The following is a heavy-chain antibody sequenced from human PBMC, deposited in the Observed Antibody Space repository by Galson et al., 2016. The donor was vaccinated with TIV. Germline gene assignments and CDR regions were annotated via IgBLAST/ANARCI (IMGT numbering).Heavy chain of an antibody. V-gene: IGHV3-30*03. CDR2: ISYDGSDK. Sequence: SLRLSCAASGFTFSSYGLHWVRQAPGKGLEWVAFISYDGSDKIYAEALKGRFTISRDKSKNTLYLQMNSLRAEDTALYYCARVDKSYHMDVWGKGTTVTVSS. CDR1: GFTFSSYG. J-gene: IGHJ6*03. CDR3: ARVDKSYHMDV. D-gene: IGHD3-16*02.